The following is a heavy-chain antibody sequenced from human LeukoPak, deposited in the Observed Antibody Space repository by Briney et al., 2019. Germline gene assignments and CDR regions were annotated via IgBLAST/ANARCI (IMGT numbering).Heavy chain of an antibody. Sequence: PGGSLRLSCAASGFTFSSYAMSWVRQAPGKGLEWVSAISGSALSTSYADSVKGRFTISRDNAKNSLYLQMNSLRAEDTAVYYCARDPGGYCDFWSGLRGAFDIWGQGTMVTVSS. CDR3: ARDPGGYCDFWSGLRGAFDI. V-gene: IGHV3-23*01. J-gene: IGHJ3*02. CDR2: ISGSALST. D-gene: IGHD3-3*01. CDR1: GFTFSSYA.